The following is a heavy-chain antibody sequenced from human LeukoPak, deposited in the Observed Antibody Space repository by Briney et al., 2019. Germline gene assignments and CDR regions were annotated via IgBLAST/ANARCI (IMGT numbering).Heavy chain of an antibody. J-gene: IGHJ3*01. CDR1: GFTFRSYA. D-gene: IGHD3-9*01. CDR3: AKRTPDISRSLPSA. CDR2: ISGSGGST. V-gene: IGHV3-23*01. Sequence: GGSLRLSCAASGFTFRSYAMSWVRQAPGKGLQWVSAISGSGGSTYYAESVNRRFTISRDNSKNTLFLEMNSLRAEDTGIYYCAKRTPDISRSLPSAWGQGTMVIVSP.